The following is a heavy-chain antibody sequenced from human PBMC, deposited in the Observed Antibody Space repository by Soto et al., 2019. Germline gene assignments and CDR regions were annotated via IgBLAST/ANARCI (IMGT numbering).Heavy chain of an antibody. CDR1: GYTFTSYA. CDR2: INAGNGNT. J-gene: IGHJ4*02. CDR3: ARGDYYDSSGYYPSFDY. Sequence: ASVKVSCKASGYTFTSYAIHWVRQAPGRRLEWMGWINAGNGNTKYSQKFQDRVTITRDTSASTAYMELRSLRSDDTAVYYCARGDYYDSSGYYPSFDYWGQGTLVTVSS. V-gene: IGHV1-3*01. D-gene: IGHD3-22*01.